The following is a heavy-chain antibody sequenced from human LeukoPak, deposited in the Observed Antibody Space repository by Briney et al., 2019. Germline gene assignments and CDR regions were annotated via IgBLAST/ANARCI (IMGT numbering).Heavy chain of an antibody. Sequence: SETLSLTCTVSGGSVSSGSNCWGWIRQPPGKGLEWIGYIYYSGSTDYNPSLKSRVTISVDTSKNQFSLRLISVTAADTAVYYCARGQGFGWYYCDYWGQGTLVTVSS. D-gene: IGHD6-19*01. J-gene: IGHJ4*02. V-gene: IGHV4-61*01. CDR2: IYYSGST. CDR1: GGSVSSGSNC. CDR3: ARGQGFGWYYCDY.